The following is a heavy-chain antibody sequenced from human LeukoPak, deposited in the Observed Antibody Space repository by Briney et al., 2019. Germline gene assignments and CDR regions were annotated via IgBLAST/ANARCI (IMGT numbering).Heavy chain of an antibody. D-gene: IGHD1-1*01. CDR2: IYYSGST. J-gene: IGHJ5*02. CDR3: ARDRSTRGWFDP. CDR1: GGSISSGGYY. Sequence: PSQTLSLTCTVSGGSISSGGYYWSWIRQHPGKGLEWIGYIYYSGSTYYNPSLKSRVTISVDTSKNQFSLKLSSVTAADTAVYYCARDRSTRGWFDPWGQGTLATVSS. V-gene: IGHV4-31*03.